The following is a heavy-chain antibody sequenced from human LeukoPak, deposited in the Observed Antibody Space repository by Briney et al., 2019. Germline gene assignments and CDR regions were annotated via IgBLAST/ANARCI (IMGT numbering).Heavy chain of an antibody. CDR3: VRGGNWFDP. V-gene: IGHV3-48*03. CDR2: INGAGSTI. Sequence: GGSLRLSCAASGFTFSGYEMNWVRQAPGKGLQWVSYINGAGSTIYYADSVKGRFTMSRDNAKNSLFLQMNGLRVEDMAVYYCVRGGNWFDPWGQGTQVTVSS. CDR1: GFTFSGYE. J-gene: IGHJ5*02. D-gene: IGHD3-10*01.